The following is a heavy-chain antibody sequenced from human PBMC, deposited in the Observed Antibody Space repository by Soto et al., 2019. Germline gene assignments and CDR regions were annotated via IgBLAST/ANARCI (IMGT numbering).Heavy chain of an antibody. Sequence: SETLSLTCTVSAGFVNSVNNYWSWIRQPPGKGLEWLGYIFYTGSTYYNPSLRSRITISIDTSKNRFSLKLTSVTAADTAVYNCARVPFSSFGVADPPVGWFDPWGQGTLVTVSS. D-gene: IGHD3-3*01. CDR1: AGFVNSVNNY. J-gene: IGHJ5*02. CDR3: ARVPFSSFGVADPPVGWFDP. CDR2: IFYTGST. V-gene: IGHV4-30-4*01.